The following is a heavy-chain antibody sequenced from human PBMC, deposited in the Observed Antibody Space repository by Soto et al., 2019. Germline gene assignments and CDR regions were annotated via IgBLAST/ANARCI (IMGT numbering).Heavy chain of an antibody. CDR3: ARGVYGENWFDP. CDR1: GGSISSGGYY. D-gene: IGHD3-10*01. J-gene: IGHJ5*02. V-gene: IGHV4-31*03. Sequence: QVQLQESGPGLVKPSQTLSLTCTVSGGSISSGGYYWSWIRQHPGKGLEWIGYIYYSGSTYYNPSLKSRVTISVEAPKNQFSLKLSSVPAADTAVSYCARGVYGENWFDPWGQGTLVTVSS. CDR2: IYYSGST.